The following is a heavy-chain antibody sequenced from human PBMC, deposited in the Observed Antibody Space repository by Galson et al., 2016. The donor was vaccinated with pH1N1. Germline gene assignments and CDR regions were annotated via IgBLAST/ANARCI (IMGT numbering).Heavy chain of an antibody. J-gene: IGHJ4*02. CDR2: VYTDGAA. V-gene: IGHV3-53*01. Sequence: SLRLSCAVSGFLVSDNYMSWIRQAPGKGLEWVSIVYTDGAAYYADSLKGRFVISRDNSKNTLFLEMNSLRAEATAVSYCVKAAHPDRTIFREHDFDSWGQGTRVTVSS. D-gene: IGHD3-3*01. CDR3: VKAAHPDRTIFREHDFDS. CDR1: GFLVSDNY.